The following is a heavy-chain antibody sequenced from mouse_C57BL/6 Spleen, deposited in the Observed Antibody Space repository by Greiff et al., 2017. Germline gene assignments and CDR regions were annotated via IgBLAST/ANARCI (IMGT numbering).Heavy chain of an antibody. CDR1: GYTFTSYW. D-gene: IGHD1-1*01. Sequence: VQLQQPGTELVKPGASVKLSCKASGYTFTSYWMHWVKQRPGQGLEWIGNINPSNGGTNYNEKFKSKATLTVDKSSSTAYMQLSSLTSEDSAVYYCARWTTVVARYFDVWGTGTTVTVSS. V-gene: IGHV1-53*01. CDR3: ARWTTVVARYFDV. J-gene: IGHJ1*03. CDR2: INPSNGGT.